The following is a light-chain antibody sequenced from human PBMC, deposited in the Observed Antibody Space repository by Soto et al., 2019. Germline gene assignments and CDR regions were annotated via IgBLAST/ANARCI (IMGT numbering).Light chain of an antibody. CDR1: QGVXSRY. V-gene: IGKV3-20*01. Sequence: EIVLTQSPGTLSLSPGERAKLYCRASQGVXSRYLGWYQQKPGQAPPLLTYGASSSANGIPESCSGSGSGTDFTRTISRLEPDDCDRYYWHQYGMSTIPFGQGTKVDIK. CDR2: GAS. CDR3: HQYGMSTIP. J-gene: IGKJ1*01.